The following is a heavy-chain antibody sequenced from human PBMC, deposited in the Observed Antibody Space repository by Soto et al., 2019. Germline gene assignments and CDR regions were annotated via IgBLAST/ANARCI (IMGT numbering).Heavy chain of an antibody. D-gene: IGHD2-15*01. J-gene: IGHJ3*02. V-gene: IGHV1-69*04. CDR1: GGTFSSYT. CDR3: AREDCSGGSCWNAFDI. Sequence: SVKVSCKASGGTFSSYTISWVRQAPGQGLEWMGRIIPILGIANYAQKFQGRVTITADKSTSTAYMELSSLRSEDTAVYYCAREDCSGGSCWNAFDIWGQGTMVTVSS. CDR2: IIPILGIA.